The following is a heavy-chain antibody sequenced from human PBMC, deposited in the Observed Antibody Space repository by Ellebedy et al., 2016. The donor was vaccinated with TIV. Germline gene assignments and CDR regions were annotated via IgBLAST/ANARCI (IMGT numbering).Heavy chain of an antibody. J-gene: IGHJ6*02. Sequence: GGSLRLSCAASGFTFSRYSMNWVRQAPGKGLEWVSHIGGATSGIYYADSVKGRFTISRDNAKNSLCLQMNSLRAEDTAVYYCARDRDGYYPSYYYFGMDVWGQGTTVTVSS. CDR1: GFTFSRYS. CDR3: ARDRDGYYPSYYYFGMDV. CDR2: IGGATSGI. D-gene: IGHD3-22*01. V-gene: IGHV3-48*04.